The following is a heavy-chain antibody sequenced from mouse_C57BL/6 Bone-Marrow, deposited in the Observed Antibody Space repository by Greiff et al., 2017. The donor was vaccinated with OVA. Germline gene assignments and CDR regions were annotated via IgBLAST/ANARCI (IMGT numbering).Heavy chain of an antibody. CDR1: GFSLTSYG. CDR2: IWSGGST. J-gene: IGHJ2*01. Sequence: VMLVESGPGLVQPSQSLSITCTVSGFSLTSYGVHWVRQSPGKGLEWLGVIWSGGSTDYNAAFISRLSISKDNSKSQVFFKMNSLQADDTAIYYCARGATVYFDYWGQGTTLTVSS. D-gene: IGHD1-1*01. V-gene: IGHV2-2*01. CDR3: ARGATVYFDY.